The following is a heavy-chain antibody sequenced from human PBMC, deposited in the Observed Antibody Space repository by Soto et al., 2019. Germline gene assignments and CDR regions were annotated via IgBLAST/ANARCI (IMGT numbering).Heavy chain of an antibody. Sequence: QMQLVQSGPEVKKPGTSVKVSCKASGFTFTNSAVQWVRQARGQRLEWIGWIVVGSGNTNDAQKFQERVTITRDMSTNTAYMERDSLRSEDTAVYYCATLLTSGWYPNWFDPWGRGTLITVSS. J-gene: IGHJ5*02. CDR1: GFTFTNSA. CDR2: IVVGSGNT. V-gene: IGHV1-58*01. D-gene: IGHD6-19*01. CDR3: ATLLTSGWYPNWFDP.